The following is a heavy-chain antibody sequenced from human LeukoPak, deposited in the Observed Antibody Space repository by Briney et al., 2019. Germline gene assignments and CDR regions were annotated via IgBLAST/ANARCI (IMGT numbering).Heavy chain of an antibody. Sequence: KASEALSLTCTVSGGSISSYYWSWIRQPAGKGLEWIGRIYTSGSTNYNPSLKSRVTMSVDTSKNQFSLKLSSVTAADTAAYYCARAGRGTNRYYYYMDVWGKGTTVTVSS. CDR2: IYTSGST. D-gene: IGHD1-7*01. CDR3: ARAGRGTNRYYYYMDV. V-gene: IGHV4-4*07. CDR1: GGSISSYY. J-gene: IGHJ6*03.